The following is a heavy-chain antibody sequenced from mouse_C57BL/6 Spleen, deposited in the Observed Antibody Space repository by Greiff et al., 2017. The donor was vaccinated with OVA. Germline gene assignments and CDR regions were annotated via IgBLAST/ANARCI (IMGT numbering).Heavy chain of an antibody. CDR1: GFTFSDYG. CDR3: ARPDYSKDWFAY. V-gene: IGHV5-17*01. D-gene: IGHD2-5*01. J-gene: IGHJ3*01. Sequence: DVKLVESGGGLVKPGGSLKLSCAASGFTFSDYGMHWVRQAPEKGLEWVAYISSGSSTIYYADTVKGRFTISRDNAKNTLFLQMTSLRSEDTAMYYCARPDYSKDWFAYWGQGTLVTVSA. CDR2: ISSGSSTI.